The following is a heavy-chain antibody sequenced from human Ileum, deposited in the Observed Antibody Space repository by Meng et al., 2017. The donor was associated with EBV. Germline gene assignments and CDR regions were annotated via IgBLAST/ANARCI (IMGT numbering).Heavy chain of an antibody. CDR3: AYYFVGRGGPGS. D-gene: IGHD3-9*01. Sequence: QVQLQGSGPGLVKPSWPLSPTCSVSGGSVRSNDYHWSWIRQPPGKGLEWIGCMYDSENAKYNPSLNSRVTISIDTTRNHFVLKLTSVTAADTAVYYCAYYFVGRGGPGSWGQGTLVTVSS. CDR1: GGSVRSNDYH. V-gene: IGHV4-61*03. CDR2: MYDSENA. J-gene: IGHJ5*02.